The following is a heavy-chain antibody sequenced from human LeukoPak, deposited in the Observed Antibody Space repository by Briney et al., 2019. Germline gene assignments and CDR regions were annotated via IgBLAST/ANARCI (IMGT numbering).Heavy chain of an antibody. V-gene: IGHV3-21*01. CDR2: ISSSSSYI. D-gene: IGHD3-3*02. Sequence: GGSLRLSCEASGFTFSSYGMIWVRQAPGKGLEWVSSISSSSSYIYYADSVKGRFTISRDNAKNSLYLQMNSLRAEDTAAYYCARDISSHSDAFDIWGQGTMVTVSS. CDR1: GFTFSSYG. CDR3: ARDISSHSDAFDI. J-gene: IGHJ3*02.